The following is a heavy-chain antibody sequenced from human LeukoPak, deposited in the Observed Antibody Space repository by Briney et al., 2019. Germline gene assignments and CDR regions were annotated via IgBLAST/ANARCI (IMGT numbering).Heavy chain of an antibody. Sequence: PGGSLRLSCAASGFTVSSNYMSWVRQAPGKGLEWVSVIYSGGSTYYADSVKGRFTTSRDNSKNTLYLQMNSLRAEDTAVYYCAKDQYDFWSGYPPGYMDVWGKGTTVTVSS. CDR1: GFTVSSNY. V-gene: IGHV3-66*01. J-gene: IGHJ6*03. CDR2: IYSGGST. D-gene: IGHD3-3*01. CDR3: AKDQYDFWSGYPPGYMDV.